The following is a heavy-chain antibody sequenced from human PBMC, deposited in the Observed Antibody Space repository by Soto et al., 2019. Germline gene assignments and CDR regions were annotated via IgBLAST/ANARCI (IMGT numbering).Heavy chain of an antibody. J-gene: IGHJ4*02. Sequence: GGSLRLSCAASGFTFSSYAMSWVRQAPGKGLEWVSAISGSGGSTYYADSVKGRLTISKENSKNTLYLQMNSLRAEDTAVYYCAKFSGVEGVYWGQGTLVTVSS. CDR1: GFTFSSYA. CDR3: AKFSGVEGVY. V-gene: IGHV3-23*01. D-gene: IGHD7-27*01. CDR2: ISGSGGST.